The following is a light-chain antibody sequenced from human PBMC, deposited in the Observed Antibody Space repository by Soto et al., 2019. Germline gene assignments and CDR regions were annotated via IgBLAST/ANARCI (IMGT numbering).Light chain of an antibody. CDR3: SSYTSSSPVV. V-gene: IGLV2-14*01. CDR2: DVS. Sequence: QSVLTQPASVSGSPGQSITISCTGTSSDVGGYNYVSWYQQHPGKAPKLMIYDVSNRHSGVSNRFSGSKSGNTASLTISGLQAEDEADYYCSSYTSSSPVVFGGGTKLTAL. J-gene: IGLJ2*01. CDR1: SSDVGGYNY.